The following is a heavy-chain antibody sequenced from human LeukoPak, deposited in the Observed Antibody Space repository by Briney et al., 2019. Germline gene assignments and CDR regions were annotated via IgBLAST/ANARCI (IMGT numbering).Heavy chain of an antibody. CDR1: GFTLCSQA. CDR3: VKNHGDGGPNWFDP. J-gene: IGHJ5*02. V-gene: IGHV3-23*01. D-gene: IGHD5-24*01. CDR2: ICGNCDRT. Sequence: PRGSLRLSCVAPGFTLCSQAMSWVRQAPGKGLEWVSAICGNCDRTYYADSVKGGFTISSDNSKNILYLQMNSLRAEDTAVYYCVKNHGDGGPNWFDPWGQGTLVTVSS.